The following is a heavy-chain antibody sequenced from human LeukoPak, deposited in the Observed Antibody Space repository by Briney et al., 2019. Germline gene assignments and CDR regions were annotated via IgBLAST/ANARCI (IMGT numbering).Heavy chain of an antibody. Sequence: PGGSLRLSCAASGFTVSSNYMSWVRQAPGKGLEWVSVIYSGGSTYYADSVKGRFTISRDNSKNTLYLQMNSLRAEDTAVYYCAKDQQRYCSGGSCLNSFDYWGQGTLVTVSS. J-gene: IGHJ4*02. CDR3: AKDQQRYCSGGSCLNSFDY. CDR1: GFTVSSNY. V-gene: IGHV3-53*01. CDR2: IYSGGST. D-gene: IGHD2-15*01.